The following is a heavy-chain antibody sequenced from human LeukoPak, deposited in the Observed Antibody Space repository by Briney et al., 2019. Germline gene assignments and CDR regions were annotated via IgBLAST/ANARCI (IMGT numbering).Heavy chain of an antibody. Sequence: ASVKVSCKASGYTLTSYAMNWVRQAPGQGLEWMGWINTNTGNPTYAQGFTGRFVFSLDTSVSTAYLQISSLKAEDTAVYYCASYSYCSGGSCYSSTHEYYYYGMDVWGQGTTVTVSS. D-gene: IGHD2-15*01. J-gene: IGHJ6*02. CDR2: INTNTGNP. CDR1: GYTLTSYA. V-gene: IGHV7-4-1*02. CDR3: ASYSYCSGGSCYSSTHEYYYYGMDV.